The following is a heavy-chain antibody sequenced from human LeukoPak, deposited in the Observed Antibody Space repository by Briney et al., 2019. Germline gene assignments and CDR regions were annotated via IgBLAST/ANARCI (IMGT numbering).Heavy chain of an antibody. CDR3: ARGVKRSSGLGFNY. J-gene: IGHJ4*02. V-gene: IGHV4-59*01. D-gene: IGHD3-22*01. CDR2: IYYSGST. CDR1: GVSISSYY. Sequence: SETLSLTCTISGVSISSYYWSWIRQPPGQGLEWIGYIYYSGSTNYNPSLKSRVTISIDTSKNQFSLKLSSVTAADTAVYYCARGVKRSSGLGFNYWGQGTLVTVSS.